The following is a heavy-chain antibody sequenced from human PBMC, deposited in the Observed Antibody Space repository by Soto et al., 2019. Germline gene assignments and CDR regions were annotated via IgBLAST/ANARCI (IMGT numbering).Heavy chain of an antibody. CDR2: IVPMNGSP. J-gene: IGHJ4*02. D-gene: IGHD2-2*01. CDR1: GGMFYSSA. Sequence: QVQLVQSGAAVKKPGSSVRVSCKASGGMFYSSAINWVRQAPGQGFEWMGGIVPMNGSPKYAQEFLGRVKISADASATTAYMDLSGLKSEDTAVYYCSFAPNWTYQLTRYWVRGPQVTVSS. V-gene: IGHV1-69*01. CDR3: SFAPNWTYQLTRY.